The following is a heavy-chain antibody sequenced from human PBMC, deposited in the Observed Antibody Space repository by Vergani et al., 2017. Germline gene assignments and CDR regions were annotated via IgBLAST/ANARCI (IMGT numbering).Heavy chain of an antibody. CDR3: ARDRVTTTYYMDV. CDR2: ISSSSSYI. D-gene: IGHD4-11*01. Sequence: EVQLVESGGGLVKPGGSLRLSCAASGFTFSSYSMNWVRQAPGKGLEWVSSISSSSSYIYYADSVKGRFTISRDNAKNSLYLQRNSLRAEDTAVYYCARDRVTTTYYMDVWGKGTTVTVSS. CDR1: GFTFSSYS. J-gene: IGHJ6*03. V-gene: IGHV3-21*01.